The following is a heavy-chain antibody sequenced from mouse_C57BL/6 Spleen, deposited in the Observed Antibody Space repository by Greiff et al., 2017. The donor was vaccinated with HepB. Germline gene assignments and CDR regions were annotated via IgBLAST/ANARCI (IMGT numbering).Heavy chain of an antibody. CDR1: GYTFTSYW. V-gene: IGHV1-64*01. J-gene: IGHJ4*01. Sequence: VQLQQPGAELVKPGASVKLSCKASGYTFTSYWMHWVKQRPGQGLEWIGMIHPNSGSTNYNEKFKSKATLTVDKSSSTAYMQLSSLTSEDSAVYYCARSRWDNEELYYAMDYWGQGTSVTVSS. CDR3: ARSRWDNEELYYAMDY. D-gene: IGHD1-3*01. CDR2: IHPNSGST.